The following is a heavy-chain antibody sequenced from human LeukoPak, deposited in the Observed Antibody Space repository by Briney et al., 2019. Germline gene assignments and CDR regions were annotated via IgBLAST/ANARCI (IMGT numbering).Heavy chain of an antibody. D-gene: IGHD2-15*01. CDR3: ATLLLGVGGDY. CDR1: GFTFSSYG. V-gene: IGHV3-30*03. CDR2: ISYDGSDK. J-gene: IGHJ4*02. Sequence: GGSLRLSCVASGFTFSSYGMHWVRQAPAKGLEWVAMISYDGSDKCYEESAKGRFTISRDNSKNTLYLQMNSLRDEDTAMYSCATLLLGVGGDYWGQGTLVTVSS.